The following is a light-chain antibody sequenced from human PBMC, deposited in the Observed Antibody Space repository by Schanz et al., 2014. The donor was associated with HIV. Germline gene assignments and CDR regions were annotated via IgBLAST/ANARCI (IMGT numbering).Light chain of an antibody. Sequence: DIQMTQSPSTLSASVGDRVTLTCRASQSISTWLAWYQQKPGKAPKLLIYKASSLESGVPSRFSGSGSGTEFTLTISSLQPEDIATYYCQQYHDLPFTVGPGTTVDI. J-gene: IGKJ3*01. V-gene: IGKV1-5*03. CDR3: QQYHDLPFT. CDR2: KAS. CDR1: QSISTW.